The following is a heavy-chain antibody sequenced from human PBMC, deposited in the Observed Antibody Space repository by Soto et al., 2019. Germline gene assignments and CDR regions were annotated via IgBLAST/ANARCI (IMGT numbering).Heavy chain of an antibody. Sequence: GGSLRLSCAASGFTFNSYGMHWVRQAPGKGPEWVAVISYDGSNKYYADSVKGRFTISRDNSKNTLYLQMNSLRAEDTAVYYSASRSPRITMIVVAYTPFDYWGQGTLVTVSS. CDR1: GFTFNSYG. V-gene: IGHV3-30*03. CDR2: ISYDGSNK. D-gene: IGHD3-22*01. J-gene: IGHJ4*02. CDR3: ASRSPRITMIVVAYTPFDY.